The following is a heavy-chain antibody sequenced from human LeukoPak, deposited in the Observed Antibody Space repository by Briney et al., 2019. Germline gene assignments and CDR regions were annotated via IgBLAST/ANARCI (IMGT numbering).Heavy chain of an antibody. CDR1: GFTFSSYV. CDR3: AKGVPPDY. J-gene: IGHJ4*02. D-gene: IGHD5/OR15-5a*01. Sequence: GGSLRLSCAASGFTFSSYVMHWLRQAPGKALEWVAVISYDGSNKYYADSVKGRFTISRDNSKNTLYLQMNSLRAEDTAVYYCAKGVPPDYWGQGTLVTVSS. CDR2: ISYDGSNK. V-gene: IGHV3-30*18.